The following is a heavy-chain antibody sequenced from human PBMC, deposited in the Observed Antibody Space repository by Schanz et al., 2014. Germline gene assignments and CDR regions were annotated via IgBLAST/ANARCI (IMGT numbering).Heavy chain of an antibody. Sequence: EVQLLESGGGLVQPGGSLRLSCEASGFSFGNYGMSWVRQAPGKGLEWVSGFDAHDGRAYYADSAKGRFTISRDNAKSSLYLQMNSLRVEDTAVYYCAKGRFGELSAFDIWGQGTMVTVSS. J-gene: IGHJ3*02. CDR3: AKGRFGELSAFDI. CDR1: GFSFGNYG. V-gene: IGHV3-23*01. D-gene: IGHD3-10*01. CDR2: FDAHDGRA.